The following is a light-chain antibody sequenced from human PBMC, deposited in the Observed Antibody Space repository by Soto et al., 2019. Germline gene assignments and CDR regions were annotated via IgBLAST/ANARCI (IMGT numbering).Light chain of an antibody. CDR3: LQANSFPYT. CDR1: QGISTW. CDR2: AAS. Sequence: DIQMTQSPSSVSAWVGDRVTITCRASQGISTWLAWYQQKPGTPPKLLIHAASTLQNWVPSRFSGSGSGTDFTLTISSLQPEDIATYYCLQANSFPYTFGQGTRLEI. V-gene: IGKV1-12*01. J-gene: IGKJ2*01.